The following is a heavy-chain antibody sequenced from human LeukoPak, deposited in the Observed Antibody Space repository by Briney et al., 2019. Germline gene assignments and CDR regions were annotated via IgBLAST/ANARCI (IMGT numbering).Heavy chain of an antibody. V-gene: IGHV4-4*07. Sequence: PSKTLSLTCTVSGDSITKNYWSWIRQPAGKGLEWIGRITSSGTTNNNPSLKSRLTMSVDTSKNQFSLKLRSVTAADTAVYYCARDVGGGWFDPWGQGTLVIVSS. D-gene: IGHD3-16*01. J-gene: IGHJ5*02. CDR2: ITSSGTT. CDR1: GDSITKNY. CDR3: ARDVGGGWFDP.